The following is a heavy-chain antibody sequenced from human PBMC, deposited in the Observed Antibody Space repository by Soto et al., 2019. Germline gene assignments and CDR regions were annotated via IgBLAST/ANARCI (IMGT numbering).Heavy chain of an antibody. D-gene: IGHD6-19*01. Sequence: QVQLVESGGGVVQPGRSLRLSFATSGFTFSNYGMHWVRQVPGKGLEWVASIWYDGSFKNYAASVQGRFTISRDNSENTVSLQMNSLRVEDTAMYFCAKDSNVAVAGADSWGQGTLVTVSS. CDR2: IWYDGSFK. V-gene: IGHV3-33*06. CDR1: GFTFSNYG. J-gene: IGHJ4*02. CDR3: AKDSNVAVAGADS.